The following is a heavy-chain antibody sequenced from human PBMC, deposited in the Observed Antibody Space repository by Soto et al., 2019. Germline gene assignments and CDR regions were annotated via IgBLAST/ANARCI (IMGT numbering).Heavy chain of an antibody. CDR1: GGSVSSGSYY. D-gene: IGHD1-26*01. CDR2: IYYSGST. CDR3: ARGGGSYLGYFDY. V-gene: IGHV4-61*01. Sequence: PSETLSLTCTVSGGSVSSGSYYWSWIRQPPGKGLEWIGYIYYSGSTNYNPSLKSRVTISVDTSKNQFSPKLSSVTAADTAVYYCARGGGSYLGYFDYWGQGTLVTVSS. J-gene: IGHJ4*02.